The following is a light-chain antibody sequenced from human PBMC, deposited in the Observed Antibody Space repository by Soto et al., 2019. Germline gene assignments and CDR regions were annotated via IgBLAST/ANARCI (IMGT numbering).Light chain of an antibody. CDR2: AAS. CDR1: QDISSW. V-gene: IGKV1-12*01. Sequence: DIQMTQSPSSVSASVGDRVTITCRASQDISSWLAWYQQKPGQSPRLLVYAASIRAPGIPDRFSGSGSGADFTLTISRLEPADFAVYYCQHYDGSLTFGGGTRVEIK. CDR3: QHYDGSLT. J-gene: IGKJ4*01.